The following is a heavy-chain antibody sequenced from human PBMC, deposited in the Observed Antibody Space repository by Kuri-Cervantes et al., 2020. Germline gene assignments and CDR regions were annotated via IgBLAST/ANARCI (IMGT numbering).Heavy chain of an antibody. Sequence: ASVKVSCKASGGTFSSYAISWVRQAPGQGLEWMGWINPNSGGTNYAQKFQGWATMTRDTSISTAYMELSRLRSDDTAVYYCARRYLDGGADYWGQGTLVTVSS. CDR3: ARRYLDGGADY. CDR1: GGTFSSYA. D-gene: IGHD3/OR15-3a*01. J-gene: IGHJ4*02. V-gene: IGHV1-2*04. CDR2: INPNSGGT.